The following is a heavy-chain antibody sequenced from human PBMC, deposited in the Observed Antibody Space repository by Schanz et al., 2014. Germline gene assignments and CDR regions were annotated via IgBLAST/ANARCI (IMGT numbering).Heavy chain of an antibody. Sequence: QVQLVESGGGVVQPGRSLRLSCAASGFTFSSYAMHWVRQAPGKGLEWVAIIWYDGNNKFYADSVKGRFIISRDNSKNTVDLQMNSLRDENTALYYCTKGMHKDYGGKPQALDIGGQATMVTVSS. CDR2: IWYDGNNK. CDR3: TKGMHKDYGGKPQALDI. CDR1: GFTFSSYA. D-gene: IGHD4-17*01. J-gene: IGHJ3*02. V-gene: IGHV3-33*06.